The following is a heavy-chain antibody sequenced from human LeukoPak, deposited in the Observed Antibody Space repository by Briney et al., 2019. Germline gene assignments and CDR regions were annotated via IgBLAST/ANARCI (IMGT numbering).Heavy chain of an antibody. CDR3: ARDSELRYCSGGSCSFDY. J-gene: IGHJ4*02. CDR2: ISAYNGNT. CDR1: GYTFTSYG. D-gene: IGHD2-15*01. V-gene: IGHV1-18*01. Sequence: ASVKVSCKASGYTFTSYGISWVRQAPGQGLEWMGWISAYNGNTNSAQKLQGRVTMTTDTSTSTAYMELRGLRSDDTAVYYCARDSELRYCSGGSCSFDYWGQGTLVTVSS.